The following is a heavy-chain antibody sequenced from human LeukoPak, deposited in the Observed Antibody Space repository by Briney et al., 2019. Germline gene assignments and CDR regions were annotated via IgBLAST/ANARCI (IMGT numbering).Heavy chain of an antibody. CDR2: ISYDGSIK. CDR3: AKAYFYDSSGDPQYYYFYMDV. D-gene: IGHD3-22*01. V-gene: IGHV3-30*04. CDR1: GFTFSSYA. J-gene: IGHJ6*03. Sequence: PGRSLRLSCAASGFTFSSYAMHWVRQAPGKGLEWVAVISYDGSIKNYADSVKGRFTISRDKSKNTLYLQINSLRAEDTAVYYCAKAYFYDSSGDPQYYYFYMDVWGKGTSVTISS.